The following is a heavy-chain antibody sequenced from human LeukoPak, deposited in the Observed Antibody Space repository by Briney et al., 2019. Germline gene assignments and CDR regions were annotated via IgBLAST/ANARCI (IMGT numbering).Heavy chain of an antibody. CDR3: ASLRGDGYNFSFDY. CDR2: IYYSGST. CDR1: GGSISSSSYY. V-gene: IGHV4-39*01. Sequence: SETLSLTCTVSGGSISSSSYYWGWIRQPPGKWLEWIGSIYYSGSTYYNPSLKSRVTISVDTSKNQFSLKLSSVTAADTAVYYCASLRGDGYNFSFDYWGQGTLVTVSS. J-gene: IGHJ4*02. D-gene: IGHD5-24*01.